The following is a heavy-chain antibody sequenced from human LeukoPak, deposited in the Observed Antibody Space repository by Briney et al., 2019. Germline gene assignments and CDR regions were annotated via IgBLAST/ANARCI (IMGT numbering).Heavy chain of an antibody. D-gene: IGHD5-24*01. J-gene: IGHJ4*02. CDR3: ARARWYSFDY. CDR1: GFTFSSYS. CDR2: ISSSSSTI. V-gene: IGHV3-48*01. Sequence: PGGSLRLSCAASGFTFSSYSMNWVRQAPGKGLEWVSYISSSSSTIYYADSVKGRFTISRDNAKNSLYLQMNSLRAEDTAVYYCARARWYSFDYWGPGTLVTVSS.